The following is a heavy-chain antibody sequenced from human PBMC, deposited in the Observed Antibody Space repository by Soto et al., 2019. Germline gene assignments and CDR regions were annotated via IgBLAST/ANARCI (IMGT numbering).Heavy chain of an antibody. Sequence: KSSETLSLTCTVSGGSISSGDYYWSWIRQPPGKGLEWIGYIYYSGSTYYNPSLKSRVTISVDTSKNQFSLKLSSVTAADTAVYYCARDPKFPGYDSSGYQDAFDIWGQGTMVTVSS. CDR2: IYYSGST. J-gene: IGHJ3*02. D-gene: IGHD3-22*01. CDR1: GGSISSGDYY. CDR3: ARDPKFPGYDSSGYQDAFDI. V-gene: IGHV4-30-4*01.